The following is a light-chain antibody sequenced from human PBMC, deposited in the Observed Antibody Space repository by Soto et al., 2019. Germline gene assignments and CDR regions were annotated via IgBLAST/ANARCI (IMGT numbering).Light chain of an antibody. V-gene: IGKV3-15*01. CDR2: GAF. Sequence: EIVMTQSPVTLSVSPGERATLSWRASQSINSNLAWYQQKPGQAPSLLIYGAFTRATGIPARFSGTGSGTEFTLTISSLQSEDLDLYYCQQYNDWPLTFGQGTKVDI. CDR1: QSINSN. J-gene: IGKJ1*01. CDR3: QQYNDWPLT.